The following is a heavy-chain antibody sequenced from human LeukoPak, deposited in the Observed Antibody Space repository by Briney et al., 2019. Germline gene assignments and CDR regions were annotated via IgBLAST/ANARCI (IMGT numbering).Heavy chain of an antibody. J-gene: IGHJ4*02. D-gene: IGHD4-17*01. Sequence: GASVKVSCKASGYTFTSYGISWVRQAPGQGLEWMGWISAYNGNTNYAQKLQGRVTMTTDTSTSTAYMELRSLRSDDTAVYYCARSPYGDYVSRIDYWGQGTLVTVSS. CDR3: ARSPYGDYVSRIDY. CDR2: ISAYNGNT. CDR1: GYTFTSYG. V-gene: IGHV1-18*01.